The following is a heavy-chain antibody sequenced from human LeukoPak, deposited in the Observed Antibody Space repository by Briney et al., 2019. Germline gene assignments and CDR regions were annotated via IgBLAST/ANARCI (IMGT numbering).Heavy chain of an antibody. D-gene: IGHD2-21*02. CDR3: ARGARTRVVVTAKRY. CDR1: GFTFSSHA. J-gene: IGHJ4*02. Sequence: PGRSLRLSCAASGFTFSSHAMRWVRQAPGKGLEWVAVISYDGSNKYYADSVKGRFTISRDNSKNTLYLQMNSLRAEDTAVDYCARGARTRVVVTAKRYWGQGTLVTVSS. V-gene: IGHV3-30*11. CDR2: ISYDGSNK.